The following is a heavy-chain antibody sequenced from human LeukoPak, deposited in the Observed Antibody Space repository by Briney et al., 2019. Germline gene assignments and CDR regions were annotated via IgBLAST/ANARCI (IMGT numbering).Heavy chain of an antibody. Sequence: GSSVKVSFKASGGTFSSYAISWVRQAPGQGLEWMGWISAYNGNTNYAQKLQGRVTMTTDTSTSTAYMELRSLRSDDTAVYYCARGIDGSGSYYNVDWFDPWGQGTLVTVSS. CDR1: GGTFSSYA. CDR2: ISAYNGNT. V-gene: IGHV1-18*01. D-gene: IGHD3-10*01. CDR3: ARGIDGSGSYYNVDWFDP. J-gene: IGHJ5*02.